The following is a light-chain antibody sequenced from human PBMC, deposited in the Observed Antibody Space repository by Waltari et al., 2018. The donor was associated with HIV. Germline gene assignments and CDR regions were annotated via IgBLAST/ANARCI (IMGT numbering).Light chain of an antibody. Sequence: DIQMTQSPSSLSASIGDRVTITCRASQGINTYLSGYQQKPGKAPRLLIHTASSLHAGVPSRFSGSRSGTNFTLTISSLQPEDFATYYCLQTYSFPFTFGHGATVDIK. CDR1: QGINTY. CDR2: TAS. CDR3: LQTYSFPFT. J-gene: IGKJ2*01. V-gene: IGKV1-39*01.